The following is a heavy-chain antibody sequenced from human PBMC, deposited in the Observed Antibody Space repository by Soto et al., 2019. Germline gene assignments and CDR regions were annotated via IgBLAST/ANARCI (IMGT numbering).Heavy chain of an antibody. J-gene: IGHJ6*02. D-gene: IGHD3-22*01. Sequence: SVKVSCKASGGTFSSYAISWVRQAPGQGLEWMGGIIPIFGTANYAQKFQGRVTITADESTSTAYMELSSLRSEDTAVYYCARDDSSGYYAYYYGMDVWGQGTTVTVSS. CDR2: IIPIFGTA. CDR1: GGTFSSYA. CDR3: ARDDSSGYYAYYYGMDV. V-gene: IGHV1-69*13.